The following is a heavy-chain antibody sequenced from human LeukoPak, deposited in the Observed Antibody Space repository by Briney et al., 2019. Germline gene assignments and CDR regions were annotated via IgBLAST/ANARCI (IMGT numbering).Heavy chain of an antibody. CDR2: INPNSGGT. CDR1: GYTFTGYY. V-gene: IGHV1-2*02. Sequence: ASVKVSCKASGYTFTGYYMHWVRQAPGQGLEWMGWINPNSGGTNYARKFQGRVTMTRDTSISTAYMELSRLRSDDTAVYYCARDANEYYFDYWGQGTLVTVSS. J-gene: IGHJ4*02. CDR3: ARDANEYYFDY.